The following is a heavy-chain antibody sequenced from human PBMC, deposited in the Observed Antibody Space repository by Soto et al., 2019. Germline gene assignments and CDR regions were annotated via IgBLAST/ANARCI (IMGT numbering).Heavy chain of an antibody. CDR3: AKDPRLELRGVDS. V-gene: IGHV3-23*01. Sequence: GGSLRLSCAASGSTVRTYAMTWVRQAPGKGLEWVSTISANGAATYYADTVRGRFTISRDNSKDTLYLQMDGLRADDTAVYYCAKDPRLELRGVDSWGQGTLVTVSS. J-gene: IGHJ4*02. CDR1: GSTVRTYA. D-gene: IGHD1-7*01. CDR2: ISANGAAT.